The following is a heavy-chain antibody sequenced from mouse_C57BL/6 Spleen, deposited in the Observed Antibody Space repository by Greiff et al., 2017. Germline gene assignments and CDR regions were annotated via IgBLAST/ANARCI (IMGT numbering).Heavy chain of an antibody. V-gene: IGHV1-15*01. D-gene: IGHD3-2*02. CDR2: IDPETGGT. Sequence: VQLQQSGAELVRPGASVTLSCKASGYTFTDYEMHWVKQTPVHGLEWIGAIDPETGGTAYNQKFKGKAILTADKSSSTAYMERRSLTSEDSAVYYCTQLRLRGAWFAYWGQGTLVTVCA. CDR3: TQLRLRGAWFAY. CDR1: GYTFTDYE. J-gene: IGHJ3*01.